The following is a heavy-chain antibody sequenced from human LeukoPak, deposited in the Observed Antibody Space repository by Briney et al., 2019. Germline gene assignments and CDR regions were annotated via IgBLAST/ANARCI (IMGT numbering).Heavy chain of an antibody. CDR3: ARGHSGSYSGDYYYGLDV. D-gene: IGHD1-26*01. CDR2: ISSGSTYT. Sequence: TGGSLRLSCAASGFTFTDHYMSWIRQAPGKGLEWVSYISSGSTYTNYADSVKGRFTISRDNAKNSLYLQMNSLRAEDTAVYYCARGHSGSYSGDYYYGLDVWGQGTTVTVSS. V-gene: IGHV3-11*05. CDR1: GFTFTDHY. J-gene: IGHJ6*02.